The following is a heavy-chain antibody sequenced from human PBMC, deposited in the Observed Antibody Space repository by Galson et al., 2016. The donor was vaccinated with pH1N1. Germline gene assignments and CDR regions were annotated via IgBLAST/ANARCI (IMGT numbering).Heavy chain of an antibody. CDR1: GFTFNTYA. CDR3: ARLTAIFGVFVPFAPFDI. V-gene: IGHV3-30-3*01. J-gene: IGHJ3*02. Sequence: SLRLSCAASGFTFNTYAMHWVRQAPGKGLEWVAFISYDGNKKDFADSVKGRFTISRDNSKKTVFLQVNSLRAEDTAVYYCARLTAIFGVFVPFAPFDIWGQGTMVTVSS. D-gene: IGHD3-3*01. CDR2: ISYDGNKK.